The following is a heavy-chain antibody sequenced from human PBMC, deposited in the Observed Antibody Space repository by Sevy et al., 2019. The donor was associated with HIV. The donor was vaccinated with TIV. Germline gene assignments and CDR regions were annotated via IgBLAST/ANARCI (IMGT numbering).Heavy chain of an antibody. CDR1: GFTFSSYA. V-gene: IGHV3-23*01. Sequence: GESLKISCAASGFTFSSYAMSWVRQAPGKGLEWVSAISGRGGSTYYAAPVKGRFTISRDNSKNTLCLQMNSLRAEDTAVYYCAKDYRGGATVTRFDYWGQGTLVTVSS. D-gene: IGHD4-17*01. J-gene: IGHJ4*02. CDR3: AKDYRGGATVTRFDY. CDR2: ISGRGGST.